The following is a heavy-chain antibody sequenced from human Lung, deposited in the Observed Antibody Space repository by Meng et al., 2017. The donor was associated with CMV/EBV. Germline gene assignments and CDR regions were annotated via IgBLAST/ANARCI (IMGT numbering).Heavy chain of an antibody. Sequence: SVKVSXXVSGYTFSDYYMHWVRQAPGQGLEWMGWINPNSGGTNYAQKFQGRVTMTRDTSISTAYMELSRLRSDDTAVYYCAREDYHDSTSYQDFDYWGQGXLVTVSS. D-gene: IGHD3-22*01. V-gene: IGHV1-2*02. CDR1: GYTFSDYY. CDR2: INPNSGGT. J-gene: IGHJ4*02. CDR3: AREDYHDSTSYQDFDY.